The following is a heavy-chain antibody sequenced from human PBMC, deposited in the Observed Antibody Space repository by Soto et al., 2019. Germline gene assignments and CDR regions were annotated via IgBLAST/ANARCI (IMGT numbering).Heavy chain of an antibody. V-gene: IGHV3-21*06. CDR3: AGPQYSYGYCFDD. J-gene: IGHJ4*02. CDR2: ISTSGNDI. D-gene: IGHD5-18*01. Sequence: PGGSLRLSCAGSGLTFGSDSMNWVRQAPGKGLEWVSSISTSGNDIHYADSVKGRFTISRDNAKNSLYLQMNSLRVEDTAVYFCAGPQYSYGYCFDDWGQGSLATVTA. CDR1: GLTFGSDS.